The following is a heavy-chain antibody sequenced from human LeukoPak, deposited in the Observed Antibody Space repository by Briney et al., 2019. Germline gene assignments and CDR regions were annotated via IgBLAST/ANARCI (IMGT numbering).Heavy chain of an antibody. D-gene: IGHD5-18*01. CDR1: GGSISSYY. Sequence: SETLSLTCTVSGGSISSYYGSWIRQPPGKGLEWIGYIYYSGSTNYNPSLKSRVTISVDTSKNQFSLKLSSVTAAHTAVYYCASTGHSYAIDYWGQGTLVTVSS. CDR3: ASTGHSYAIDY. V-gene: IGHV4-59*01. CDR2: IYYSGST. J-gene: IGHJ4*02.